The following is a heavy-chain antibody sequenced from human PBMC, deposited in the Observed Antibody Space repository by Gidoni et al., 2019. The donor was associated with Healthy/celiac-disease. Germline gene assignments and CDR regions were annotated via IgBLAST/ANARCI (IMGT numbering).Heavy chain of an antibody. D-gene: IGHD2-15*01. CDR2: ISSSSSYI. CDR1: GFTFSRYS. CDR3: ARDSGYCSGGSCYSANYT. J-gene: IGHJ4*02. V-gene: IGHV3-21*06. Sequence: EVQLVESGGGLVKPGGSLRLSCAASGFTFSRYSRNWVRQAPGKGLEWVSSISSSSSYIYYADSVKGRFTISRDNAKNSLYLQMNSLRAEDTAVYYCARDSGYCSGGSCYSANYTWGQGTLVTVSS.